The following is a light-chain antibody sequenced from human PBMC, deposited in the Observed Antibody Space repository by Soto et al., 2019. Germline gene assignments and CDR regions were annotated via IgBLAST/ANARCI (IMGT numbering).Light chain of an antibody. Sequence: QSVLTQPPSVSAAPGQKVTISCSGSSSNIGNNYVSWYQQLPGTAPKLLIYDNNKRPSGIPDRFSGSKSRTSGTLDITGLQTGDEDDYYFATWDYSLTGEVFGGGTEVTVL. CDR3: ATWDYSLTGEV. V-gene: IGLV1-51*01. J-gene: IGLJ2*01. CDR2: DNN. CDR1: SSNIGNNY.